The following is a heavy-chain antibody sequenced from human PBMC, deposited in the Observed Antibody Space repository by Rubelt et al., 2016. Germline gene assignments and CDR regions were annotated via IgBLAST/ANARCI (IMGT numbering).Heavy chain of an antibody. J-gene: IGHJ4*02. Sequence: EVQLLESGGGLVQPGGSLRLSCAASGFSFSMYWMHWVRQVPGKGLVWVSRIYSDVSSTTYADSVKGRFTISRDNAKNTLYLQMNSLRAEDTAVYYCARDHVSSALDYWGQGTLVTVSS. CDR1: GFSFSMYW. V-gene: IGHV3-74*01. CDR2: IYSDVSST. CDR3: ARDHVSSALDY. D-gene: IGHD3-10*01.